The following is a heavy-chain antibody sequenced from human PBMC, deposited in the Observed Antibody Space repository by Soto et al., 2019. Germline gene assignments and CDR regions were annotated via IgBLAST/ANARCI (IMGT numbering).Heavy chain of an antibody. CDR3: AKGARVCSSTSCYDGYYYGMGV. CDR2: ISGSGGST. J-gene: IGHJ6*02. Sequence: GGSLRLSCAASGFTFSSYAMSWVRQAPGKGLEWVSAISGSGGSTYYADSVKGRFTISRDNSKNTLYLQMNSLRAEDTAVYYCAKGARVCSSTSCYDGYYYGMGVWGQGTTVTVSS. V-gene: IGHV3-23*01. D-gene: IGHD2-2*01. CDR1: GFTFSSYA.